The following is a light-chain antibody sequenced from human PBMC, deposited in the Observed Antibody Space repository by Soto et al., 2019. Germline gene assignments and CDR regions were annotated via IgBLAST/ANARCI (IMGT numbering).Light chain of an antibody. J-gene: IGLJ1*01. Sequence: QSVLTQPPSASXTPXXXVTISCSXXXXXIGSNSVNWYQQLPRTAPKVLIYTNNQRPSGVPDRFSGSKSGTSASLAISGLQSEDEADYYCAAWDGSLNVYVFGTGTKLTVL. CDR2: TNN. V-gene: IGLV1-44*01. CDR3: AAWDGSLNVYV. CDR1: XXXIGSNS.